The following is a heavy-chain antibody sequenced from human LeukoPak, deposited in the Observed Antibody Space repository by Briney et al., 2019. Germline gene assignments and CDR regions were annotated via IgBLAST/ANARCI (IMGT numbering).Heavy chain of an antibody. J-gene: IGHJ4*02. CDR3: ARDTGWDFISSVDY. V-gene: IGHV1-46*03. CDR2: INPSAGNT. Sequence: ASVKVSCKTSGYTFPSYYIHWVPQAPGQGLEWMARINPSAGNTNYAPKFQGRVTLTRDTSTATVYMELSSLNSKDTAVYYCARDTGWDFISSVDYWGQGTLVTVSS. D-gene: IGHD3-22*01. CDR1: GYTFPSYY.